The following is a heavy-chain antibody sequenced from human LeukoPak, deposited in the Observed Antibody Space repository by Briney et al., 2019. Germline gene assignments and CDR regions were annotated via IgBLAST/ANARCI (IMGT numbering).Heavy chain of an antibody. V-gene: IGHV3-30*18. D-gene: IGHD3-3*01. Sequence: GGSLRLSYAASGFTFSSYGMHWVRQAPGKGLEWVAVISYDGSNKYYADSVKGRFTISRDNSKNTLYLQMNSLRAEDTAVYYCAKDPGGSGYSWYGMDVWGQGTTVTVSS. CDR2: ISYDGSNK. J-gene: IGHJ6*02. CDR1: GFTFSSYG. CDR3: AKDPGGSGYSWYGMDV.